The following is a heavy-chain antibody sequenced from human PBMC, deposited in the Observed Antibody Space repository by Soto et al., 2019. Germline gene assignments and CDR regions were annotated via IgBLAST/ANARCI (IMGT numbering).Heavy chain of an antibody. J-gene: IGHJ4*02. Sequence: KPSETLSLTCTASGGSMRNYFWTWIRQPPGQGLEWIGYIHYSGTTSFFPSYNPSLRSRVTISEDTSKNQFSLKLLSVTTADTAVYFCAAGEASSRNLAPYYLDFWGQGTLVTVSS. CDR3: AAGEASSRNLAPYYLDF. CDR2: IHYSGTT. CDR1: GGSMRNYF. D-gene: IGHD6-13*01. V-gene: IGHV4-59*01.